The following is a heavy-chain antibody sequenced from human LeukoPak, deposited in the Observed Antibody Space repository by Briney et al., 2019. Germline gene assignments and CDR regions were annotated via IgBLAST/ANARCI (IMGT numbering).Heavy chain of an antibody. D-gene: IGHD3-22*01. J-gene: IGHJ4*02. CDR2: MSGSGGMT. V-gene: IGHV3-23*01. CDR1: GFTFSSFA. Sequence: GGSLRLSCAASGFTFSSFAMSWVRQAPGQGLEWVSAMSGSGGMTYSADSVKGRFTISRDNSKDSLYMQMNSLTVEDTAIYFCAKGPFFYYDASGYNYFESWGQGTLVTVSS. CDR3: AKGPFFYYDASGYNYFES.